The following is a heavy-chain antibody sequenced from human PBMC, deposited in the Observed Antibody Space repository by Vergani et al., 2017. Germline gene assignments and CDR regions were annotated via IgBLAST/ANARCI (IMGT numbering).Heavy chain of an antibody. CDR3: AKDSEMRTPFHY. Sequence: QVQLVQSGAEVKKPGSSVKVSCKASGGTFSNYAINWVRQAPGQGLEWMGRIIPIFGTTKYAQKFQGRVTFSADESTNTAYMELSSLISEDTAVYYCAKDSEMRTPFHYWGQGTLVTVSS. J-gene: IGHJ4*02. D-gene: IGHD5-24*01. V-gene: IGHV1-69*13. CDR2: IIPIFGTT. CDR1: GGTFSNYA.